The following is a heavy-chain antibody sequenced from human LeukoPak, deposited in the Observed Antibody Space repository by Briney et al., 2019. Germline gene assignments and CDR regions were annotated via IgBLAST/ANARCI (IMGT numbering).Heavy chain of an antibody. Sequence: GASVKVSCKASGYTFTSYGISWVRQAPGQGLEWMGWINTNTGNPTYAQGFTGRFVFSLDTSVSTAYLQISSLKAEDTAVYYCAREGDILTGYSEMDVWGKGTTVTVSS. J-gene: IGHJ6*04. V-gene: IGHV7-4-1*02. CDR3: AREGDILTGYSEMDV. D-gene: IGHD3-9*01. CDR1: GYTFTSYG. CDR2: INTNTGNP.